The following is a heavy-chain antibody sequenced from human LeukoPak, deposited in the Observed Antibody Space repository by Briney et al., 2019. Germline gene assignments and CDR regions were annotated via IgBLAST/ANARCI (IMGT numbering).Heavy chain of an antibody. D-gene: IGHD5-18*01. J-gene: IGHJ4*02. CDR2: VFDSGRT. V-gene: IGHV4-59*11. Sequence: KTWETLSLTCTVSGGSMTTHHWNWIRQTPGKGLEWIGYVFDSGRTKENPSLKSRVTLSADTSKNQLSLRLSSVTAADTAVYYCTTIKRGNIFGYFDFWGQGILVTVSS. CDR3: TTIKRGNIFGYFDF. CDR1: GGSMTTHH.